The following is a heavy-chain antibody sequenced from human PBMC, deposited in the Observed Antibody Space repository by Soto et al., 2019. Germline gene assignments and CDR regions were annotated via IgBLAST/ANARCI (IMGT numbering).Heavy chain of an antibody. CDR1: GYTFTGCY. J-gene: IGHJ6*02. CDR3: ARDRITGNYYYGMDV. CDR2: INPNSGGT. V-gene: IGHV1-2*04. Sequence: ASVKVSCKASGYTFTGCYMHCVRQAPGQGLEWMGWINPNSGGTNYAQKFQGWVTMTRDTSISTAYMELSRLRSDDTAVYYCARDRITGNYYYGMDVWGQGTTVTVSS. D-gene: IGHD1-20*01.